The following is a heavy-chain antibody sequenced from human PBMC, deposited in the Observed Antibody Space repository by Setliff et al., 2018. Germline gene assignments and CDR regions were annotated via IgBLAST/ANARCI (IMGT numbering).Heavy chain of an antibody. CDR2: IDPNSGGT. V-gene: IGHV1-2*06. Sequence: ASVKVSCKASGYTFTGYYIHWVRQAPGQGLEWMGRIDPNSGGTNYAQKFQGRVTMTRDTSISTAYMELSRLRSDDTAVYYCAREEMATSYYYMDVWGKGTTVTVSS. J-gene: IGHJ6*03. D-gene: IGHD5-12*01. CDR1: GYTFTGYY. CDR3: AREEMATSYYYMDV.